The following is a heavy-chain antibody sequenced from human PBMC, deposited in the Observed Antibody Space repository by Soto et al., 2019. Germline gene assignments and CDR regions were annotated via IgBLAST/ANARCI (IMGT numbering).Heavy chain of an antibody. V-gene: IGHV5-10-1*01. CDR2: IDPSDSYI. J-gene: IGHJ3*02. CDR1: GYSFTAYW. CDR3: VRHERNYYGSGTDPGAAFDI. D-gene: IGHD3-10*01. Sequence: PGESLKISCKGSGYSFTAYWISWVRQMPGKGLEWIGRIDPSDSYINDSPFFQGHVTISADKSISTAYLQWSSLKASDTAMYYCVRHERNYYGSGTDPGAAFDIWGQGTMVTVSS.